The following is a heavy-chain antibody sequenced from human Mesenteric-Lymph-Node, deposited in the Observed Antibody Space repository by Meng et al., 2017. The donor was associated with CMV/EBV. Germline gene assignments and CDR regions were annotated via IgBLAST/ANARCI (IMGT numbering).Heavy chain of an antibody. J-gene: IGHJ4*02. Sequence: GGSLRLSCAASGFTFSSYEMNWVRQAPGKGLEWVANIKQDGSEKYYVDSVKGRFTISRDNAKNSLYLQMNSLRAEDTAVYYCARDWGGSYYVPYYFDYWGQGTLVTVSS. CDR1: GFTFSSYE. CDR3: ARDWGGSYYVPYYFDY. V-gene: IGHV3-7*01. CDR2: IKQDGSEK. D-gene: IGHD1-26*01.